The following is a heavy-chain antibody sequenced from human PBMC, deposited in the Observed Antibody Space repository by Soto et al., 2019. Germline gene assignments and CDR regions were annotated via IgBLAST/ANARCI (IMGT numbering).Heavy chain of an antibody. CDR1: GFTFSSYG. CDR2: ISYDGSEK. J-gene: IGHJ6*02. CDR3: ARDLRGCSGGTCYSTYHYGMDV. V-gene: IGHV3-30-3*01. D-gene: IGHD2-15*01. Sequence: QVQLVESGGGVVQPGRSLRLSYAASGFTFSSYGIHWVRQAPGKGLEWVAVISYDGSEKYYADSVKGRFTISRDNSKNTLFLQMSSLRPDDTAVYYCARDLRGCSGGTCYSTYHYGMDVWGQGTTVTVSS.